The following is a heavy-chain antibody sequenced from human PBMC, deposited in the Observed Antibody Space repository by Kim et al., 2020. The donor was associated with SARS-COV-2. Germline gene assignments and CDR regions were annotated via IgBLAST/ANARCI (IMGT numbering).Heavy chain of an antibody. D-gene: IGHD3-10*01. J-gene: IGHJ4*02. V-gene: IGHV4-39*01. CDR1: GGSISSSSYY. CDR2: IYYSGST. Sequence: SETLSITCTVSGGSISSSSYYWGWIRQPPGKGLEWIGSIYYSGSTYYNPSLKSRVTISVDTSKNQFSLKLSSVTAADTAVYYCARSGWFGEFYLDYWGQGTLVTVSS. CDR3: ARSGWFGEFYLDY.